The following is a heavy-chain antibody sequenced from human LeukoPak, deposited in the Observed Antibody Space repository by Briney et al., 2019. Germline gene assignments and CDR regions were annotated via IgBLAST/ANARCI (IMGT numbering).Heavy chain of an antibody. Sequence: SETLSLNCTVSGVSISSSSYYWGWIRQPPGKGLEWIGSIYYSGSTYYNPSLKSRVTISVDTSKNQFSLKLSSVPAADTAVYYCAGVGIIDWGYDFWSGPLYWGQGTLVTVSS. CDR1: GVSISSSSYY. CDR3: AGVGIIDWGYDFWSGPLY. J-gene: IGHJ4*02. V-gene: IGHV4-39*01. CDR2: IYYSGST. D-gene: IGHD3-3*01.